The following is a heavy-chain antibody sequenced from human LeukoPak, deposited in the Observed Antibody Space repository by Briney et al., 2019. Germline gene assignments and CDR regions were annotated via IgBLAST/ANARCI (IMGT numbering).Heavy chain of an antibody. J-gene: IGHJ4*02. Sequence: GGSLRLSCAASGFTFKTHAMSWVRQAPRKGLEWVSRIDDSGVIRSYADSVKGRFTISRDNAKNSLYLQMSSLRDEDTAVYYCAQKGGTDHWGQGTLVTVSS. D-gene: IGHD2-15*01. CDR1: GFTFKTHA. CDR2: IDDSGVIR. CDR3: AQKGGTDH. V-gene: IGHV3-23*01.